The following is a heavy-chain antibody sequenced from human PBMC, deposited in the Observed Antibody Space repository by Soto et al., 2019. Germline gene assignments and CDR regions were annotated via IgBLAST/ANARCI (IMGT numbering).Heavy chain of an antibody. Sequence: ASVKVSCKVSGYTFTRYWMHWVRQAPGQRLEWMGWINAGTGQVKYSQKFQGRVLITRDTSASTAYMELSSLRSEDTAVYYCARVMTVQAFDIWGQGTMVTVSS. CDR1: GYTFTRYW. CDR3: ARVMTVQAFDI. J-gene: IGHJ3*02. D-gene: IGHD4-17*01. V-gene: IGHV1-3*01. CDR2: INAGTGQV.